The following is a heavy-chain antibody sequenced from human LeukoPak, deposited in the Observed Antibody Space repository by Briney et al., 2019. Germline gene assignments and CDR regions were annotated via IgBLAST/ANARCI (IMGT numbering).Heavy chain of an antibody. CDR2: ISSSGSTI. D-gene: IGHD1-26*01. CDR1: RFTFSHYY. V-gene: IGHV3-11*01. Sequence: GGSLRLSCAASRFTFSHYYMSWIRQAPGKALEGVSYISSSGSTIYYADSVKGRFTISRDNAKNSLYLQMNSLRDEDTAVYYCARGVVGATKAFDIWGQGTMVTVSS. J-gene: IGHJ3*02. CDR3: ARGVVGATKAFDI.